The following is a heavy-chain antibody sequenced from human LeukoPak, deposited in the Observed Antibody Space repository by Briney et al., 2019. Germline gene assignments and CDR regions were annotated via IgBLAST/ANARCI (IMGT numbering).Heavy chain of an antibody. J-gene: IGHJ4*02. CDR3: ARTPTPYCGGDCYDFDY. CDR2: IKSDGSST. Sequence: PGGSLRLSCAASGFTISSYWMHWVRQAPGKGLVWVSRIKSDGSSTTYADSVKGRFTISRDNAKNSLYLQMNSLRAEDTAVYYCARTPTPYCGGDCYDFDYWGQGTLVTVSS. D-gene: IGHD2-21*02. CDR1: GFTISSYW. V-gene: IGHV3-74*01.